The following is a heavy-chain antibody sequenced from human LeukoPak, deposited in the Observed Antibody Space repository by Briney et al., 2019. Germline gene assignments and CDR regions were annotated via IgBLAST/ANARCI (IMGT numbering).Heavy chain of an antibody. Sequence: SQTLSLTCTVSGGSIGSYYWSWIRQPPGKGLEWIGYIYYSGSANYNPSLKSRVTISVDTSKNQFSLKLSSVTAADTAVYYCARDGHHRGLAYWGQGTLVTVSS. CDR3: ARDGHHRGLAY. J-gene: IGHJ4*02. V-gene: IGHV4-59*01. CDR1: GGSIGSYY. CDR2: IYYSGSA. D-gene: IGHD6-19*01.